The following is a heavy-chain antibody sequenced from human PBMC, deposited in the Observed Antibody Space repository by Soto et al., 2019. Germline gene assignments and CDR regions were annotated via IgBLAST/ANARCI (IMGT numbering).Heavy chain of an antibody. CDR3: ARVRGWSYYYYMDV. CDR1: GYTFTSYA. D-gene: IGHD2-15*01. CDR2: INAGNGNT. V-gene: IGHV1-3*01. Sequence: ASVKVSCKASGYTFTSYAMHWVRQAPGQRLEWMGWINAGNGNTKYSQKFQGRVTITRDTSASTAYMELSSLRSEDTAVYYCARVRGWSYYYYMDVWGKGTTVTVSS. J-gene: IGHJ6*03.